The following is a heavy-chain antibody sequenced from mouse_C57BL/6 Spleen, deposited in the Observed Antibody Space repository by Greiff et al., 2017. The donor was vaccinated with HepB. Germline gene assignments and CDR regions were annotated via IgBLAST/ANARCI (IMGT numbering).Heavy chain of an antibody. Sequence: EVKLMESGGDLVKPGGSLKLSCAASGFTFSSYGMSWVRQTPDKRLEWVATISSGGSYTYYPDSVKGRFTISRDNAKNTLYLQMSSLKSEDTAMYYCATYGGTTVPPDYWGQGTTLTVSS. V-gene: IGHV5-6*01. CDR1: GFTFSSYG. J-gene: IGHJ2*01. CDR3: ATYGGTTVPPDY. CDR2: ISSGGSYT. D-gene: IGHD1-1*02.